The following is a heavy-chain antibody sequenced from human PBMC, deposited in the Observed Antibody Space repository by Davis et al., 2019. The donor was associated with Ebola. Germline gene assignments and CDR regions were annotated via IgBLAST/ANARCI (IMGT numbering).Heavy chain of an antibody. D-gene: IGHD3-10*02. J-gene: IGHJ5*02. CDR1: GYSFTSYW. V-gene: IGHV5-51*01. CDR3: ARRGSTMFNWFDP. Sequence: GESLKISCKGSGYSFTSYWIGWVRQMPGKGLEWMGIIYPGDSDTRYSPSFQGQVTISADKSISTAYLPWSSLKASDTAMYYCARRGSTMFNWFDPWGQGTLVTVSS. CDR2: IYPGDSDT.